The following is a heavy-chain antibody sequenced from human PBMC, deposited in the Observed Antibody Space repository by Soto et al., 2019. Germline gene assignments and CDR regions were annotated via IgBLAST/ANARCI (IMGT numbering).Heavy chain of an antibody. D-gene: IGHD2-21*01. Sequence: QLQLQESGPGLVKPSETLSLTCTVSGGSISSSSYYWGWIRQPPGKGLEWIGSIYYSGSTYYNPSLKSRVTTSVDTSKNQFSLKLSSVAAADTAVYYCATYCGGDCYLVLDYWGQGTLVTVSS. V-gene: IGHV4-39*01. CDR1: GGSISSSSYY. J-gene: IGHJ4*02. CDR2: IYYSGST. CDR3: ATYCGGDCYLVLDY.